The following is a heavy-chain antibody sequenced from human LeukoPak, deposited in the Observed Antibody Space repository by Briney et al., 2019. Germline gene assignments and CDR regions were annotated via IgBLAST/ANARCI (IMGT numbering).Heavy chain of an antibody. V-gene: IGHV3-23*01. CDR2: IGGGAGST. J-gene: IGHJ4*02. D-gene: IGHD6-19*01. Sequence: GGSLRLSCAASGFTFSSYAMSWVRQAPGKGLEWVSAIGGGAGSTYYADSVKGRFTISRDNAKNSLYLQMNSLRAEDTAVYYCARGYLAVAGDYWGQGTLVTVSS. CDR1: GFTFSSYA. CDR3: ARGYLAVAGDY.